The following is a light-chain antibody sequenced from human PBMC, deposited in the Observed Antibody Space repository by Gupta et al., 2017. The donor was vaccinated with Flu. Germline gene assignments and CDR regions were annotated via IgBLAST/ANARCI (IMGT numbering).Light chain of an antibody. CDR1: QDITTY. CDR2: DAS. CDR3: QQCDNRPLCT. V-gene: IGKV1-33*01. J-gene: IGKJ2*02. Sequence: DSQLTQSPSSLSASVGDRITIPCRASQDITTYLNWYQQNPGQAPKLLIYDASDLETGVLSRFSRSGWGTEFTVIINSRQHEDFAAYYWQQCDNRPLCTFGQGTKVEVK.